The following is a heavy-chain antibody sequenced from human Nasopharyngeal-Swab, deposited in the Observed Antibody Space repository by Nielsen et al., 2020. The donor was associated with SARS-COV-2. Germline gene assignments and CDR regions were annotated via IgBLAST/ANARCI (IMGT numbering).Heavy chain of an antibody. CDR3: ARGLSGIVPAPILGLGPYYYDYYMDV. J-gene: IGHJ6*03. CDR1: GFTFNNYN. V-gene: IGHV4-34*01. Sequence: ESLKISCAASGFTFNNYNFNWVRQAPGKGPEWIAEINHSGSTNYNPSLQSRVPLSVETSMNQVSLEVGSVTAADTAVYYCARGLSGIVPAPILGLGPYYYDYYMDVWGKGTTVTVSS. CDR2: INHSGST. D-gene: IGHD2-2*01.